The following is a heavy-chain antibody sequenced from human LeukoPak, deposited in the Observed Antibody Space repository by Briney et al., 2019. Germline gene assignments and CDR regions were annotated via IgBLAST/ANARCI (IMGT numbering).Heavy chain of an antibody. V-gene: IGHV3-23*01. J-gene: IGHJ4*02. D-gene: IGHD6-6*01. CDR2: VSGSGGST. Sequence: PGGSLRLSCAASGFTFSSYAMSWVRQAPGKGLEWVSAVSGSGGSTHYADSVKGRFTISRDNSRNTLYLQMHSLTAEDTAIYYCAKDRSWSSSSFDSWGQGTLVTVSS. CDR3: AKDRSWSSSSFDS. CDR1: GFTFSSYA.